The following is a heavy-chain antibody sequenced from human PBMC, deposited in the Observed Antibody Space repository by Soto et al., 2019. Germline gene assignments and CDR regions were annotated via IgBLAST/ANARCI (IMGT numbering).Heavy chain of an antibody. D-gene: IGHD6-19*01. V-gene: IGHV3-30-3*01. CDR2: ISYDGSNK. J-gene: IGHJ4*02. Sequence: LRLSCAASGFTFSSYAMHWVRQAPGKGLEWVAVISYDGSNKYYADSVKGRFTISRDNSKNTLYLQMNSLRAEDTAVYYCARGIAVAGTAYIDYWGQGTLVTVSS. CDR1: GFTFSSYA. CDR3: ARGIAVAGTAYIDY.